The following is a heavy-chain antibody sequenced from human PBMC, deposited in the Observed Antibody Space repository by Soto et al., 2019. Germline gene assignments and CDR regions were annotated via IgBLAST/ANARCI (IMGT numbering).Heavy chain of an antibody. J-gene: IGHJ2*01. Sequence: QVQLVESGGGVVQPGRSLRLSCAASGFTFSSYGMHWVRQAPGKGLEWVAVIWYDGSNKYYADSVKGRFTISRDNSKNMLYLQMNSLRAEDTAVYYCARGDHYYDSSALPVDLWGRGTLVTVSS. CDR1: GFTFSSYG. D-gene: IGHD3-22*01. CDR3: ARGDHYYDSSALPVDL. V-gene: IGHV3-33*01. CDR2: IWYDGSNK.